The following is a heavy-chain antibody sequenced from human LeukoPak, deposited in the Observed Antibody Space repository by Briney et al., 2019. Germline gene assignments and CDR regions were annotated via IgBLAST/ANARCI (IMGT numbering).Heavy chain of an antibody. V-gene: IGHV4-34*01. J-gene: IGHJ5*02. CDR2: INHSGST. D-gene: IGHD6-6*01. CDR3: ARGLGDSSSSRSWNWFDP. Sequence: SETLSLTCAVYGGSFSGYYWSWIRQSPGKGLEWIGEINHSGSTNYNPSLKSRVTISVDTSKNQFSLKLSSVTAADTAVYYCARGLGDSSSSRSWNWFDPWGQGTLVTVSS. CDR1: GGSFSGYY.